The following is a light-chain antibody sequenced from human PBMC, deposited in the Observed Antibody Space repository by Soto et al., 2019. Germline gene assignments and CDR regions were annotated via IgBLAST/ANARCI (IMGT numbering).Light chain of an antibody. CDR3: QQYGSSPSIT. CDR1: QSVSSSS. V-gene: IGKV3-20*01. J-gene: IGKJ5*01. CDR2: AAS. Sequence: EIVLTQSPGTLSLSPGERATLSCRASQSVSSSSLAWYQQKPGQAPRLLIYAASSRATGIPDRFSGSGSGTDFTLTISRLEPEDFAVYYCQQYGSSPSITFGQGTRLEMK.